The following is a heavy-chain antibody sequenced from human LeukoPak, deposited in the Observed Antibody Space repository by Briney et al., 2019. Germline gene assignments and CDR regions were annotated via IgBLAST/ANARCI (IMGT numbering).Heavy chain of an antibody. D-gene: IGHD5-24*01. CDR1: GFTFDDYA. J-gene: IGHJ3*02. V-gene: IGHV3-43*02. CDR2: ISGDGDGT. CDR3: AKDRIMAYLATADAFDI. Sequence: GGSLRLSCAASGFTFDDYAMHWVRQAPGKGLKWFSLISGDGDGTYYSDYVKGRFTISRDNSKNSLYLQMNSLRTEDSALYYCAKDRIMAYLATADAFDICGQGTMVTVSS.